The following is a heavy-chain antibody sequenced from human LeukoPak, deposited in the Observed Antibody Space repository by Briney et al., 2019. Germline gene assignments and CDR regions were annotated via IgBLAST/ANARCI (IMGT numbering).Heavy chain of an antibody. CDR2: IKQDGSEK. CDR3: ARDQVVVTANYYYYMDV. D-gene: IGHD2-21*02. Sequence: GGSLRLSCAASGFIFSSYSMNWVRQAPGKGLEWVANIKQDGSEKYYVDSVKGRFTISRDNAKNSLYLQMNSLRAEDTAVYYCARDQVVVTANYYYYMDVWGKGTTVTVSS. J-gene: IGHJ6*03. CDR1: GFIFSSYS. V-gene: IGHV3-7*01.